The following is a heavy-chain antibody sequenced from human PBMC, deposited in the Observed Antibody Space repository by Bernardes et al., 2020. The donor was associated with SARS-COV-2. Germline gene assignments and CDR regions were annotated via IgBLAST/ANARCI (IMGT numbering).Heavy chain of an antibody. D-gene: IGHD3-10*01. CDR3: AKSRFSGSVQRGVIDS. CDR2: ISYSGDST. V-gene: IGHV3-23*01. CDR1: GSTSTNYA. Sequence: GGSLRPSSPPSGSTSTNYAMHWVRRVPGKGLEWVAAISYSGDSTFYSDSVKDRFTISRDNSKNTLYLQMNSLRAEDTAVYYCAKSRFSGSVQRGVIDSWGQGTLVTVSS. J-gene: IGHJ4*02.